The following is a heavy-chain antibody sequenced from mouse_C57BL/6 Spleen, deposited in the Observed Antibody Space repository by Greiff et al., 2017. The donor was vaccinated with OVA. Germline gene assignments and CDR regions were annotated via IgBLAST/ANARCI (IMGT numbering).Heavy chain of an antibody. Sequence: EVKLVESEGGLVQPGSSMKLSCTASGFTFSDYYMAWVRQVPEKGLEWVANINYDGSSTYYLDSLKSRFIISRDNAKNILYLQMSSLKSEDTATYYCARMGRGDFDYWGQGTTLTVSS. CDR1: GFTFSDYY. CDR2: INYDGSST. J-gene: IGHJ2*01. V-gene: IGHV5-16*01. CDR3: ARMGRGDFDY. D-gene: IGHD4-1*01.